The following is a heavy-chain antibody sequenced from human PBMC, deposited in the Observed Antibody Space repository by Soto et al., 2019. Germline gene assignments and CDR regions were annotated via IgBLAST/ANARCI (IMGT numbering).Heavy chain of an antibody. CDR1: GYTFTSYG. CDR3: ARDGNVLAVGATTRFDY. D-gene: IGHD1-26*01. J-gene: IGHJ4*02. Sequence: QVQLVQSGAEVKKPGASVKVSCKASGYTFTSYGISWVRQAPGQGLEWMGWISAYNGNTNYAQKLQGRVTMTTDTSXSXXYMELRSLRSDDTAVYYCARDGNVLAVGATTRFDYWGQGTLVTVSS. V-gene: IGHV1-18*01. CDR2: ISAYNGNT.